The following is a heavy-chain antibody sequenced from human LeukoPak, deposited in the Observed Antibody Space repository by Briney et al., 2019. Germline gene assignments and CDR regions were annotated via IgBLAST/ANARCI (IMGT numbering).Heavy chain of an antibody. Sequence: GGSLRLSCAASGFTFSSYGMHWVRQAPGKGLEWVAVIWYDGSNKYYADSVKGRFTISRDNSKNTLYLQMNSLRAEDTAVYYCARTEDYGDFGFDYWGQGTLVTVSS. J-gene: IGHJ4*02. CDR3: ARTEDYGDFGFDY. D-gene: IGHD4-17*01. CDR2: IWYDGSNK. V-gene: IGHV3-33*01. CDR1: GFTFSSYG.